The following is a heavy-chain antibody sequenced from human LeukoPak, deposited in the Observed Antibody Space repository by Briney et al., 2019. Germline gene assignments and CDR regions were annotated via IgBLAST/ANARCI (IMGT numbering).Heavy chain of an antibody. Sequence: PSETLSLTCTVSGGSISSYYWSWIRQPPGKGLEWIGYIYYSGGTNYNPSLKSRVTISVDTFKNQFSLKLSSVTAADTAVYYCARVRRGDYGDYWYFDLWGRGTLVTVSS. CDR1: GGSISSYY. CDR3: ARVRRGDYGDYWYFDL. V-gene: IGHV4-59*01. J-gene: IGHJ2*01. CDR2: IYYSGGT. D-gene: IGHD4-17*01.